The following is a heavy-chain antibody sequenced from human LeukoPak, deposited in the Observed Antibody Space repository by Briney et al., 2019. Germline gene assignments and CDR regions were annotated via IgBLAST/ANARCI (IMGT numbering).Heavy chain of an antibody. CDR2: IYYSGST. V-gene: IGHV4-39*07. D-gene: IGHD2-21*02. CDR1: GGSISSSSYY. Sequence: SETLSLTCTVSGGSISSSSYYWGWIRQPPGKGLEWIGSIYYSGSTYYNPSLKSRVTISVDTSKNQFSLKLSSVTAADTAVYYCARTLVTAIPTRGFDYWGQGTLVTVSS. J-gene: IGHJ4*02. CDR3: ARTLVTAIPTRGFDY.